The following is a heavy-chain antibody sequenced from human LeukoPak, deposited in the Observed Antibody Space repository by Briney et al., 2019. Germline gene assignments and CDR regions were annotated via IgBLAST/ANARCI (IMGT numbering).Heavy chain of an antibody. Sequence: SQTLSLTCTVSGGSISSGSYYWSWIRQPAGKGLEWIGRIYTSGSTNYNPSLKSRVTISVDTSKNQFSLKLSSVTAADTAVYYWARVVPSNYDWFDPWGKGTLVTVSS. CDR1: GGSISSGSYY. J-gene: IGHJ5*02. D-gene: IGHD4-11*01. V-gene: IGHV4-61*02. CDR2: IYTSGST. CDR3: ARVVPSNYDWFDP.